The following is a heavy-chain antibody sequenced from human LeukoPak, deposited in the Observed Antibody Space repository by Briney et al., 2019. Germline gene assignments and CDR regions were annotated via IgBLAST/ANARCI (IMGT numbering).Heavy chain of an antibody. CDR3: ARDRVTMVRGVPSDYYGMDV. V-gene: IGHV1-69*04. CDR1: GGTFSSYA. Sequence: SVKVSCKAPGGTFSSYAINWVRQAPGQGLEWMGRIIPILDTANYAQKFQGRVTITADKSTSTAYMELSSLRSEDTAVYYCARDRVTMVRGVPSDYYGMDVWGQGTTVTVSS. J-gene: IGHJ6*02. CDR2: IIPILDTA. D-gene: IGHD3-10*01.